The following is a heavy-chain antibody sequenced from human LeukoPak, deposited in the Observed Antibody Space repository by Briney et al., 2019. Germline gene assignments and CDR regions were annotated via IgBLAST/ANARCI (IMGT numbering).Heavy chain of an antibody. V-gene: IGHV3-21*05. J-gene: IGHJ4*02. D-gene: IGHD3-22*01. CDR2: ISGSSSYT. CDR3: ARGHNSGYYLKY. CDR1: GFNFRTYN. Sequence: SGGSLRLSCVGSGFNFRTYNMNWVRQAPGKGLEWVSDISGSSSYTDYADSVKGRFTISKDNANSSVFLQMDSLRAEDTAVYYGARGHNSGYYLKYWGQGTLVTVSS.